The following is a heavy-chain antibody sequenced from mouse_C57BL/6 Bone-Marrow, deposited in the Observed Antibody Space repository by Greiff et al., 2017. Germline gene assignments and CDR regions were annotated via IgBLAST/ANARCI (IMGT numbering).Heavy chain of an antibody. CDR2: INPYNGGT. Sequence: EVQLPQSGPVLVKPGASVKMSCKASGYTFTDYYMNWVKQSHGKSLEWIGVINPYNGGTSYNQKLKGKATLPVDMSSSTAYMVLNSLTSEDSAVYYCASGVYCGSYYYAMDYCGQGTSVTVSS. J-gene: IGHJ4*01. CDR3: ASGVYCGSYYYAMDY. D-gene: IGHD1-1*01. V-gene: IGHV1-19*01. CDR1: GYTFTDYY.